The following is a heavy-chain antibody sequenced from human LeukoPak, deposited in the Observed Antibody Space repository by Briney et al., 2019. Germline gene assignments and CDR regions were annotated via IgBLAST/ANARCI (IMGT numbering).Heavy chain of an antibody. CDR2: IVVGSGNT. Sequence: TSLKVSCKATGFTFTSSVVQWLRQTRGQRLEWIGWIVVGSGNTNYAQKFQERVTITRDMSTSTTYMELSSLRSEDTAVYYCAADGAKYCSGGSCSEFWDYWGQGTLVTVSS. V-gene: IGHV1-58*01. CDR1: GFTFTSSV. D-gene: IGHD2-15*01. J-gene: IGHJ4*02. CDR3: AADGAKYCSGGSCSEFWDY.